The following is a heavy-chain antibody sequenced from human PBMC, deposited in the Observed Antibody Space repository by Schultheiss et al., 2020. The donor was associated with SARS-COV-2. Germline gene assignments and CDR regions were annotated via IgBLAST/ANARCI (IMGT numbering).Heavy chain of an antibody. J-gene: IGHJ4*02. D-gene: IGHD5-24*01. CDR3: ARGGERWLQSYFDY. CDR1: GYTFTSYD. CDR2: MNPNSGNT. V-gene: IGHV1-8*01. Sequence: ASVKVSCKASGYTFTSYDINWVRQATGQGLEWMGWMNPNSGNTGYAQKFQGRVTMTRNTSISTAYMELSSLRSEDTAVYYCARGGERWLQSYFDYWGQGTLVTVSS.